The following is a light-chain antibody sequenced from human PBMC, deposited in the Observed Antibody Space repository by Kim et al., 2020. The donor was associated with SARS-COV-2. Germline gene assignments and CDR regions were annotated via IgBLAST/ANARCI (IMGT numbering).Light chain of an antibody. Sequence: PGERPRLTSTASQTISGNYLAWYQQTPGQAPRILIHCASSRSTGGPDRWSGSGAGRDFTLTSSRLEPRDFAVYYCRQYRRSAGTFGHGTKVDIK. V-gene: IGKV3-20*01. CDR3: RQYRRSAGT. CDR2: CAS. CDR1: QTISGNY. J-gene: IGKJ1*01.